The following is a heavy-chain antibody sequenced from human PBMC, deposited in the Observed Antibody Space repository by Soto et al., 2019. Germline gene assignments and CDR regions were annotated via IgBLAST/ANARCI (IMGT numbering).Heavy chain of an antibody. J-gene: IGHJ5*02. CDR3: ARAWKGIVVVPAAISWFDP. D-gene: IGHD2-2*02. CDR2: IIPIFGTA. V-gene: IGHV1-69*06. Sequence: SVKVSCKASGGTFSSYAISWVRQAPGQGLEWMGGIIPIFGTANYAQKFQGRVTITADKSASTAYMELSSLRSEDTAVYYCARAWKGIVVVPAAISWFDPWGQGTLVTLSS. CDR1: GGTFSSYA.